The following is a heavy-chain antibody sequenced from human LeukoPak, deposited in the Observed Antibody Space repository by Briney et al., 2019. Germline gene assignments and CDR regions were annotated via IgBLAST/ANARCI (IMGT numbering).Heavy chain of an antibody. Sequence: PGGSLRLSCAASGFTFSNYGMIWVRQAPGKGLEWVSFTDTSGNYIYYGDSVKGRFTISRDNAKNLVFLQMNGLRAEDTAVYYCARGRSITLLRGVAMSDGFDIWGQGATVALSS. J-gene: IGHJ3*02. CDR2: TDTSGNYI. CDR3: ARGRSITLLRGVAMSDGFDI. V-gene: IGHV3-21*01. CDR1: GFTFSNYG. D-gene: IGHD3-10*01.